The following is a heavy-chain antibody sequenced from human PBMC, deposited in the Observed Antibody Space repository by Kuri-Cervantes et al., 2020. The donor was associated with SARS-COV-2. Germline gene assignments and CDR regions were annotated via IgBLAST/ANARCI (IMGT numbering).Heavy chain of an antibody. J-gene: IGHJ6*02. CDR2: INPNSGGT. CDR3: ARVLSLSYYYGMDV. Sequence: ASVKVSCKASGYTFTGYYMHWVRQAPGQGLEWMGWINPNSGGTNYAQKFQGGVTMTRDTSISTAYMELSRLRSDDTAVYYCARVLSLSYYYGMDVWGQGTTVTVSS. CDR1: GYTFTGYY. V-gene: IGHV1-2*02. D-gene: IGHD3-10*01.